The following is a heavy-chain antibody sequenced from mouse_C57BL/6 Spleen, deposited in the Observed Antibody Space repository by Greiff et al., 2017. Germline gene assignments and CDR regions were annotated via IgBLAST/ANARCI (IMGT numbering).Heavy chain of an antibody. Sequence: EVKLMESGPELVKPGASVKMSCKASGYTFTDYNMHWVKQSHGKSLEWIGYINPNNGGTSYNQKFKGKATLTVNKSSSTAYMELRSLTSEDSAVYYCSTATVVATDYWGQGTTLTVSS. CDR1: GYTFTDYN. V-gene: IGHV1-22*01. CDR3: STATVVATDY. J-gene: IGHJ2*01. D-gene: IGHD1-1*01. CDR2: INPNNGGT.